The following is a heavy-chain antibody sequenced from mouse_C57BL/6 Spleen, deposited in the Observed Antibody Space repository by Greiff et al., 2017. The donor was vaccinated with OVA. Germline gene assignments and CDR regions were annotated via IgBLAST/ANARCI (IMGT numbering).Heavy chain of an antibody. J-gene: IGHJ3*01. CDR2: IYPGSGNT. Sequence: VQLQQSGPELVKPGASVKISCKASGYSFTSYYIHWVKQRPGQGLEWIGWIYPGSGNTKYNEKFKGKATLTADTSSSTAYMQLSSLTYEDSAVYCGARWNYDGFAYWGQGTLVTVSA. CDR3: ARWNYDGFAY. V-gene: IGHV1-66*01. CDR1: GYSFTSYY. D-gene: IGHD2-4*01.